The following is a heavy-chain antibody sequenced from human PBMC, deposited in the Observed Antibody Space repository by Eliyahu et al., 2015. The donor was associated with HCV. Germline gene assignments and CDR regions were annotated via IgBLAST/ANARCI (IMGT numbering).Heavy chain of an antibody. Sequence: EVQLVETGGGLIQPGGSLRLSCAASGFTVSSNYMSWVRQAPGKGLEWVSVIYSGGSTYYADSVKGRFTISRDNSKNTLYLQMNSLRAEDTAVYYCARETYYDFWSGYYSGGMDVWGQGTTVTVSS. V-gene: IGHV3-53*02. D-gene: IGHD3-3*01. CDR2: IYSGGST. CDR1: GFTVSSNY. J-gene: IGHJ6*02. CDR3: ARETYYDFWSGYYSGGMDV.